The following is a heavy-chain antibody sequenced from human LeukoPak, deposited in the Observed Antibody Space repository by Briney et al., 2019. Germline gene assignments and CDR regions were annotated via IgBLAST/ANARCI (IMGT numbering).Heavy chain of an antibody. J-gene: IGHJ4*02. CDR2: ISSSSVYI. V-gene: IGHV3-21*01. CDR1: GFTFSSFI. CDR3: ARSDYADY. Sequence: GGSLRLSCAASGFTFSSFIMHWVRQAPGKGLEWVSSISSSSVYIYYADSMKGRFTISRDNSKSSLYLQMNSLRAEDTAVYYCARSDYADYWGQGTLVTVSS.